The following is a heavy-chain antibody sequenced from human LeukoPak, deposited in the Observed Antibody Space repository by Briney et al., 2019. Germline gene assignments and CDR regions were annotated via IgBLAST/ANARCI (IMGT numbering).Heavy chain of an antibody. D-gene: IGHD5-12*01. V-gene: IGHV4-59*01. CDR1: GGSISSYY. CDR3: ARVRSGYDDLYYYYGMDV. CDR2: IYYSGST. Sequence: SETLSLTCTVSGGSISSYYWSWIRQPPGKGLEWIGYIYYSGSTNYNPSLKSRVTISVDTSKNQLSLKLSSVTAADTAVYYCARVRSGYDDLYYYYGMDVWGKGTTVTVSS. J-gene: IGHJ6*04.